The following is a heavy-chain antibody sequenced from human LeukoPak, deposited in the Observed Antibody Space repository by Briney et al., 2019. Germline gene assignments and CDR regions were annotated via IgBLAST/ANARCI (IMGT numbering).Heavy chain of an antibody. V-gene: IGHV3-7*01. CDR1: GFTFSSYW. Sequence: GGSLGLSCAASGFTFSSYWMSWVRQAPGKGLEWVANIKQDGSEKYYVDSMKGRFTISRDNAKNSLYLQMNSLRAEDTAVYYCGRAVSTGTVDYWGQGTLVTVSS. D-gene: IGHD1-1*01. CDR3: GRAVSTGTVDY. CDR2: IKQDGSEK. J-gene: IGHJ4*02.